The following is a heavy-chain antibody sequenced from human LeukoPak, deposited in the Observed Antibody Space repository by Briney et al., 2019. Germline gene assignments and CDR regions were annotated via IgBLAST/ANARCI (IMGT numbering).Heavy chain of an antibody. J-gene: IGHJ6*03. CDR3: ARVSRHPVYYYMDV. Sequence: SETLSLTCTVSGGSISSSSYYWGWIRQPPGKGLEWIGSIYYSGSTYYNPSLKSRVTISVDTSKNQFSLKLSSVTAADTAVYYCARVSRHPVYYYMDVWGKGTTVTVSS. V-gene: IGHV4-39*07. CDR1: GGSISSSSYY. CDR2: IYYSGST.